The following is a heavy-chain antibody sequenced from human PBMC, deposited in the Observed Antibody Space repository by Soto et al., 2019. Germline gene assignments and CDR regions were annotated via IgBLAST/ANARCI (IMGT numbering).Heavy chain of an antibody. J-gene: IGHJ6*02. CDR1: GYTFTGYY. Sequence: ASVKVPCKASGYTFTGYYMHWVRQAPGQGLEWMGWINPNSGGTNYAQKFQGWVTMTRDTSISTAYMELSRLRSDDTAVYYCARERRSSSSYYYYGMDVWGQGTTVTVSS. CDR2: INPNSGGT. V-gene: IGHV1-2*04. D-gene: IGHD6-13*01. CDR3: ARERRSSSSYYYYGMDV.